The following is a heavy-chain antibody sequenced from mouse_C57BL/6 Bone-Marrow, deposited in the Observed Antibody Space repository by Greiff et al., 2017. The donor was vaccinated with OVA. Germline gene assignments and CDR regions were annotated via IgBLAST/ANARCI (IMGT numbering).Heavy chain of an antibody. J-gene: IGHJ2*01. V-gene: IGHV1-81*01. D-gene: IGHD2-3*01. CDR1: GYTFTSYG. CDR2: IYPRSGNT. CDR3: ARRGWLLPYYFDY. Sequence: QVQLQQSGAELARPGASVKLSCKASGYTFTSYGISWVKQRTGQGLEWIGEIYPRSGNTYYNEKFKGKATLTADKSSSTAYMELRSLTSEDSAVYFCARRGWLLPYYFDYWGEGTTLTVSS.